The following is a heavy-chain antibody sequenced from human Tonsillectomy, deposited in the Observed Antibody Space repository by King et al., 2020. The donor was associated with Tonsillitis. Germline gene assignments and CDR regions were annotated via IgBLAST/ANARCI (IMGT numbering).Heavy chain of an antibody. Sequence: VQLQESSPGLVKPSETLSLTCTVSGGSISSYYWSWIRQPPGKGLEWFGYIYYSGSINYNPTPKSRVTISVDTSKNQFSLKLSSVTAADTAVYYCARHGVVAGIRSHLDAFDIWGQGTMVTVSS. V-gene: IGHV4-59*08. D-gene: IGHD6-19*01. CDR3: ARHGVVAGIRSHLDAFDI. CDR2: IYYSGSI. CDR1: GGSISSYY. J-gene: IGHJ3*02.